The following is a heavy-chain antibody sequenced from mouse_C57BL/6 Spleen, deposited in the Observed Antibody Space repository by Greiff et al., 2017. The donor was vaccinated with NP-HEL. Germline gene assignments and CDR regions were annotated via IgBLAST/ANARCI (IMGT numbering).Heavy chain of an antibody. CDR3: ASFPRQLRLPWFAY. V-gene: IGHV1-39*01. D-gene: IGHD3-2*02. J-gene: IGHJ3*01. CDR2: INPNYGTT. CDR1: GYSFTDYN. Sequence: VQLQQSGPELVKPGASVKISCKASGYSFTDYNMNWVKQSHGKSLEWIGVINPNYGTTSYNQKFKGKATLTVDQSSSTAYMQLNSLTSEDSAVYYCASFPRQLRLPWFAYWGQGTLVTVSA.